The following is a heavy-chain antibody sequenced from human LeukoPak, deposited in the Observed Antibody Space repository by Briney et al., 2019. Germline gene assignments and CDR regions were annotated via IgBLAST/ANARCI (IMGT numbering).Heavy chain of an antibody. D-gene: IGHD6-19*01. J-gene: IGHJ5*02. CDR2: ISSSGSST. Sequence: PGGSLRLSCAASGFTFSDYYMSWFPQAPGKGLEWVTYISSSGSSTYYADSVKGRFTISRENARNSLYLQMNSLRAEDTAVYYCVRSSSGSLGGSWGQGTLVTVSS. CDR1: GFTFSDYY. V-gene: IGHV3-11*01. CDR3: VRSSSGSLGGS.